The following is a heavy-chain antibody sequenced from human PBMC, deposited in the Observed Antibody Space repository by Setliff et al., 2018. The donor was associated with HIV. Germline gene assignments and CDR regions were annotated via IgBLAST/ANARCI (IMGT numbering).Heavy chain of an antibody. Sequence: AAVKVSCKASGYTFSGYYIHWVRQAPGQGLEWMGWINPNNGDTKYAQKFQGWVTMTRDTSISTAYMELSRLRSDDTAVYYCAKVRDYGSGSYYNWYFDLWGRGTRVTVSS. D-gene: IGHD3-10*01. CDR1: GYTFSGYY. CDR3: AKVRDYGSGSYYNWYFDL. V-gene: IGHV1-2*04. CDR2: INPNNGDT. J-gene: IGHJ2*01.